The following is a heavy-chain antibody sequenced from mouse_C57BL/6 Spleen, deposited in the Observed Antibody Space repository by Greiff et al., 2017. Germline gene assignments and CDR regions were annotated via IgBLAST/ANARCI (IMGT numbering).Heavy chain of an antibody. Sequence: VQLQQSGPELVKPGASVKISCKASGYSFTSYYIHWVKQRPGQGLEWIGWIYPGSGNTKYNEKFKGKATLTADTSSSTAYMQLSSLTSEDSAVYYCAREESYYYGSSYGMDYWGQGTSVTVSS. D-gene: IGHD1-1*01. CDR3: AREESYYYGSSYGMDY. CDR1: GYSFTSYY. V-gene: IGHV1-66*01. CDR2: IYPGSGNT. J-gene: IGHJ4*01.